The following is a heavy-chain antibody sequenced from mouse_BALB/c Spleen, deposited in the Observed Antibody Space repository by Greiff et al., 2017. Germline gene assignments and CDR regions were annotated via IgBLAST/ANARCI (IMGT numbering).Heavy chain of an antibody. Sequence: EVNVVESGGGLVKPGGSLKLSCAASGFTFSDYYMYWVRQTPEKRLEWVATISDGGSYTYYPDSVKGRFTISRDNAKNNLYLQMSSLKSEDTAMYYCARAYYGNYAAMDYWGQGTSVTVSS. CDR2: ISDGGSYT. CDR1: GFTFSDYY. CDR3: ARAYYGNYAAMDY. V-gene: IGHV5-4*02. D-gene: IGHD2-10*01. J-gene: IGHJ4*01.